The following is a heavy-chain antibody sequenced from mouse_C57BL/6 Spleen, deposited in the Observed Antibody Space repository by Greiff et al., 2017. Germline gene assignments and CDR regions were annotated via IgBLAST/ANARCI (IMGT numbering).Heavy chain of an antibody. D-gene: IGHD1-1*01. J-gene: IGHJ1*03. CDR3: ARTTVVARGYFDV. CDR1: GYTFTSYW. Sequence: QVQLQQPGAELVKPGASVKMSCKASGYTFTSYWLTWVKQRPGQGLEWFGDIYPGSGSTNYNEKFKSKATLTVDTSSSTAYMQLSSLTSEDSAVYYSARTTVVARGYFDVWGTGTTVTVSS. CDR2: IYPGSGST. V-gene: IGHV1-55*01.